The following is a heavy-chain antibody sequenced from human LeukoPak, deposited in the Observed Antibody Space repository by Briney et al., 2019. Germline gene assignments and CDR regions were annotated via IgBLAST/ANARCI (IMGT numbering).Heavy chain of an antibody. CDR3: ARRDSSGYYYS. J-gene: IGHJ4*02. D-gene: IGHD3-22*01. CDR2: ISSSSSYI. Sequence: GGSLRLSCAASGFTLSSYSMNWVRQAPGKGLEWVSSISSSSSYIYYADSVKGRFTISRDNAKNSLYLQMNSLRAEDTAVYYCARRDSSGYYYSWGQGTLVTVSS. CDR1: GFTLSSYS. V-gene: IGHV3-21*01.